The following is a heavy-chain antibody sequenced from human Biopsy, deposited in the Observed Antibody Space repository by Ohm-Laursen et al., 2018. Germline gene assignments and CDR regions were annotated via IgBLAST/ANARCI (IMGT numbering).Heavy chain of an antibody. V-gene: IGHV4-4*07. CDR2: VYVGGSN. CDR1: GVSIRGYY. D-gene: IGHD2-21*01. Sequence: SDTLSLTCAVSGVSIRGYYWSWVRRPAGRGLEWIGHVYVGGSNNYNPSLRSRVSLSVDTSKNQFSLMLSGVTAADTAVYYCVSIFHTNNERRPFDMWGQGTMVAVSA. CDR3: VSIFHTNNERRPFDM. J-gene: IGHJ3*02.